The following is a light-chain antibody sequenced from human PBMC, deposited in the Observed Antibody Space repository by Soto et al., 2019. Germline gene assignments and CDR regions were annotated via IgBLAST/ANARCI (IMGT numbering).Light chain of an antibody. CDR3: SSYTSSDTLV. V-gene: IGLV2-14*01. J-gene: IGLJ3*02. CDR1: SSDVGGFNY. CDR2: EVS. Sequence: QSVLTQPASVSGSPGQSITISCTGTSSDVGGFNYVSWYQQHPGKAPELMIYEVSNRPSGVSNRFSGSKSGNTASLTISGLQAEDEADYYCSSYTSSDTLVFGGGTKLTVL.